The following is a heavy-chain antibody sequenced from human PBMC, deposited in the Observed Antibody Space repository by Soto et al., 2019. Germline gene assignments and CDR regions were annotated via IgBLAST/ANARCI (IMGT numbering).Heavy chain of an antibody. CDR2: ISWNSGSI. CDR3: AKDQSYDSSGYSGFDY. V-gene: IGHV3-9*01. CDR1: GFTFDDYA. J-gene: IGHJ4*02. D-gene: IGHD3-22*01. Sequence: GGSLRLSCAASGFTFDDYAMHWVRQAPGKGLEWVSGISWNSGSIGYADSVKGRFTISRDNAKNSLYLQMNSLRAEDTALYYCAKDQSYDSSGYSGFDYWGQGTLVTVSS.